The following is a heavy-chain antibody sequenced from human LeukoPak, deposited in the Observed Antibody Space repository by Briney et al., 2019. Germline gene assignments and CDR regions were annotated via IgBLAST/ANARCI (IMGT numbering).Heavy chain of an antibody. CDR3: ANFQWLRYFAF. Sequence: GGSLRLSCAASGFTFSSYAMHWVRQAPGKGLEWVAVISYDGSNKYYADSVKGRFTISRDNSKNTLYLQMNSLRAEDTAVYYCANFQWLRYFAFWGQGTLVTVSS. J-gene: IGHJ4*02. D-gene: IGHD5-12*01. CDR2: ISYDGSNK. V-gene: IGHV3-30*04. CDR1: GFTFSSYA.